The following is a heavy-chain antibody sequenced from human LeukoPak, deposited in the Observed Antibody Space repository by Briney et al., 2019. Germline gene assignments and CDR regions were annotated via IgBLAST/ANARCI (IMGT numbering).Heavy chain of an antibody. CDR1: GFTVSNNY. V-gene: IGHV3-23*01. J-gene: IGHJ4*01. CDR3: AKERRYYGSGSFGYYFDY. Sequence: GGSLTLSCAASGFTVSNNYMSWVRQAPGMGLEWVSAISGSGGTTYYADSVKGRFTIFRDNSKNTLYLQMNSLRAEDTAVYYCAKERRYYGSGSFGYYFDYWGHGILVTVSS. CDR2: ISGSGGTT. D-gene: IGHD3-10*01.